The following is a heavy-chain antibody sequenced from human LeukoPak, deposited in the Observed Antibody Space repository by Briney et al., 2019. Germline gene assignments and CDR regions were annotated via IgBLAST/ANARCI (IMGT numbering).Heavy chain of an antibody. J-gene: IGHJ5*02. Sequence: PGGSLRLSCAASGFTFSSYWMHWVRQAPGKGLVWVSRINSDGSSTTYADSVKGRFTISRDNAKNTLYLQMNSLRAEDTAVYYRARTLRYFGENWFDPWGQGTLVTVSS. CDR1: GFTFSSYW. D-gene: IGHD3-9*01. CDR3: ARTLRYFGENWFDP. V-gene: IGHV3-74*03. CDR2: INSDGSST.